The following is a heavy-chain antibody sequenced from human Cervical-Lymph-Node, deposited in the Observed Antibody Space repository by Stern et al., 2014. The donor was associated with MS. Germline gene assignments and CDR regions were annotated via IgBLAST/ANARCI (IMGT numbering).Heavy chain of an antibody. D-gene: IGHD2-15*01. CDR1: GFTFSDYA. CDR2: ISLSGGST. CDR3: AKDRELVVVTFDS. Sequence: MQLVQSGGGLVQPGGSLRLSCAASGFTFSDYAMSWVRQAPGKGLEWVSAISLSGGSTFYADSVQGRFTNSRDNSKNTLYLQMNSLRAEDTAVYYCAKDRELVVVTFDSWGQGTLVTVSS. J-gene: IGHJ4*02. V-gene: IGHV3-23*04.